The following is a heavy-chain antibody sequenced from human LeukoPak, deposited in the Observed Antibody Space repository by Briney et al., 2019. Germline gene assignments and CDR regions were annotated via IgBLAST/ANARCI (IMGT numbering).Heavy chain of an antibody. CDR3: ARRYYYDSSGKIDY. Sequence: SETLSLTCTVSGGSISSSSYYWGWIRQPPGKGLEWIGSIYYSGSTYYNPSLKSRVTISVDTSKNQFSLKLSSVTAADTAVYYCARRYYYDSSGKIDYWGQGTLVTVSS. V-gene: IGHV4-39*01. D-gene: IGHD3-22*01. J-gene: IGHJ4*02. CDR1: GGSISSSSYY. CDR2: IYYSGST.